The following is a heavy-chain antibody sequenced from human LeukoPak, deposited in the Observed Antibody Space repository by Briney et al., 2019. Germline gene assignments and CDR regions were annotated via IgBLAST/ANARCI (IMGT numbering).Heavy chain of an antibody. CDR1: GFTFSHYG. D-gene: IGHD6-19*01. CDR3: AKDQGTGFSDFDY. J-gene: IGHJ4*02. CDR2: ISVYESHK. Sequence: PGGSLRLSCAASGFTFSHYGVHWVRQAPGKGLEWVAVISVYESHKYYADSVKGRFTLSRDNSKNTLYLQMNSLTTEDTAVYYCAKDQGTGFSDFDYWGQGTLVTVSS. V-gene: IGHV3-30*18.